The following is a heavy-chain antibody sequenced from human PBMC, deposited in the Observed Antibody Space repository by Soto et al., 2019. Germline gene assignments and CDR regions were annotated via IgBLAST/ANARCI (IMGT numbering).Heavy chain of an antibody. CDR1: GFTFSNAW. Sequence: GGSLRLSCAASGFTFSNAWMNWVRQAPGKGLEWVGRIKSKTDGGTTDYAAPVKGRFTISRDDSKNTLYLQMNSLKTEDTAVYYCTTVFPSGITAVYYYGMDVWGQGTTVTVSS. CDR2: IKSKTDGGTT. CDR3: TTVFPSGITAVYYYGMDV. J-gene: IGHJ6*02. V-gene: IGHV3-15*07. D-gene: IGHD1-26*01.